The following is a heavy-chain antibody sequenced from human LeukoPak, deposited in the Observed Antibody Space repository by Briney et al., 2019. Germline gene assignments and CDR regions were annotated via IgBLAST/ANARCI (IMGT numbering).Heavy chain of an antibody. CDR2: VSCNAGRT. Sequence: GGSLRLSCAASGFAFSSFAMTWVRQAPGKGLEWVSSVSCNAGRTYYADFVKGRFTISGDNSKSTLHLQMNSLRAEDTAVYYCAKAVRYCDSSSHYLYFDYWGQGTLVTVSS. V-gene: IGHV3-23*01. D-gene: IGHD2/OR15-2a*01. J-gene: IGHJ4*02. CDR1: GFAFSSFA. CDR3: AKAVRYCDSSSHYLYFDY.